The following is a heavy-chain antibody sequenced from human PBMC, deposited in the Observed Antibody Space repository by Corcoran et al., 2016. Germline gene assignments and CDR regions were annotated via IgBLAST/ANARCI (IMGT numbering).Heavy chain of an antibody. CDR2: TYYRSKWYN. CDR3: ARSLPPGPLSVRGVGAFDI. J-gene: IGHJ3*02. V-gene: IGHV6-1*01. CDR1: GDSVSSNSAA. Sequence: QVQLQQSGPGLVKPSQTLSLTCAISGDSVSSNSAAWNWIRQSPSRGLEWLGRTYYRSKWYNDYAVSVKSRITINPDTSTNQFSMQLNSVTPEDTAVYYGARSLPPGPLSVRGVGAFDIWGQGTMVTVSS. D-gene: IGHD3-10*02.